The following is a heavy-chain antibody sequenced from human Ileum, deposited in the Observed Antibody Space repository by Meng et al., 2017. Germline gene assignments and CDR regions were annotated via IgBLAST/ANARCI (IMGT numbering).Heavy chain of an antibody. V-gene: IGHV4-4*02. CDR2: IHHSGST. CDR3: ARIDYGGNGIEKYYFDY. CDR1: GGSISSPYW. J-gene: IGHJ4*02. Sequence: GPRQRSGPGLVEPSGPLVLTCAVSGGSISSPYWWTWVRQSAGKGLEWIGEIHHSGSTNYNPSLKSRVTISVDKSKNQFSLNLRSVTAADTAVYYCARIDYGGNGIEKYYFDYWGQGTLVTVSS. D-gene: IGHD4-23*01.